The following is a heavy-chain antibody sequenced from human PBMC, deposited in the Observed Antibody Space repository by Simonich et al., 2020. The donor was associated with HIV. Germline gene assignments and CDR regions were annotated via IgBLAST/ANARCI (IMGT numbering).Heavy chain of an antibody. CDR2: ISHDGSNK. V-gene: IGHV3-30*07. Sequence: QVQLVESGGGVVQPGRSLRLSCAASGFTFSSYAMHWVRQAPGKGLEWVEVISHDGSNKYYADSVKGRFTISRDNSKNTLYLQMNSLRAEDTAVYYCASGGSISSVWADDYWGQGTLVTVSS. CDR1: GFTFSSYA. D-gene: IGHD3-16*01. CDR3: ASGGSISSVWADDY. J-gene: IGHJ4*02.